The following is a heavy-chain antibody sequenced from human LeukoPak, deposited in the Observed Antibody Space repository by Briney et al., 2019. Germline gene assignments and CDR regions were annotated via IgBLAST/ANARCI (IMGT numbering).Heavy chain of an antibody. D-gene: IGHD3-16*01. CDR2: ISSRGSSI. CDR1: GFTFSTYS. Sequence: GGSLRLSCAASGFTFSTYSMKWVRQAPGKGLEWVSYISSRGSSIYYGDSVKGRFTISRDNAKNSLYLQMNSLRDEDTAVYYCARDLVSYYNYYMDVWGKGTTVTVSS. J-gene: IGHJ6*03. V-gene: IGHV3-48*02. CDR3: ARDLVSYYNYYMDV.